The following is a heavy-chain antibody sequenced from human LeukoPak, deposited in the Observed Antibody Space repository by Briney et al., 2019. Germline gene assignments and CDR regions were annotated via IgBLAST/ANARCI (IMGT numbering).Heavy chain of an antibody. Sequence: PGGSLRLSCAASGFTVSSNYMSWVRQAPGKGLEWVSVIYSGGSTYYAGSVKGRFTISRDNSKNTLYLQMNSLRAEDTAVYYCARDIGRIAAAGTGTDYWGQGTLVTVSS. CDR3: ARDIGRIAAAGTGTDY. V-gene: IGHV3-66*01. CDR2: IYSGGST. J-gene: IGHJ4*02. CDR1: GFTVSSNY. D-gene: IGHD6-13*01.